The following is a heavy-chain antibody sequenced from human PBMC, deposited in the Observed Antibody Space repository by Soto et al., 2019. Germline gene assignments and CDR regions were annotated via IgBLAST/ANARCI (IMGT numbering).Heavy chain of an antibody. D-gene: IGHD3-22*01. J-gene: IGHJ6*02. Sequence: PSETLSLTCTVSGGSISSGYYWTWIRQHPGKGLEWIGYIYYSGRTLYNPSLKSRAAISVDPSKNQFSLNLTSFSAADTAVYYCTKSAPSWGYYDTGGAWGDVWGQGTTVTVSS. CDR2: IYYSGRT. CDR3: TKSAPSWGYYDTGGAWGDV. V-gene: IGHV4-31*03. CDR1: GGSISSGYY.